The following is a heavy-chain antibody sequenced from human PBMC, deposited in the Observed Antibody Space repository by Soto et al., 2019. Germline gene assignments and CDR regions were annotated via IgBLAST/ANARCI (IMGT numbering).Heavy chain of an antibody. Sequence: QVQLVQSETEVKNPGASVKVSCEASGYTFTSYGITWVRQAPGQGLEWMGWISAYNGNTYYAQKLQGRVTMTTDTSTSTAYMELRSLTSDDTAVYYCATSPGFGGYYVVWGQGTLVTVSS. CDR1: GYTFTSYG. V-gene: IGHV1-18*01. J-gene: IGHJ4*02. CDR3: ATSPGFGGYYVV. D-gene: IGHD3-10*02. CDR2: ISAYNGNT.